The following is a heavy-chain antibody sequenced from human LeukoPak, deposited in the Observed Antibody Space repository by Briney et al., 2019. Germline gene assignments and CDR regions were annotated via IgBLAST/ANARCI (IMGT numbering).Heavy chain of an antibody. D-gene: IGHD2-2*02. CDR3: ATGGLCTSSTCYNFFDY. J-gene: IGHJ4*02. V-gene: IGHV5-51*01. CDR2: IYPGDSDT. Sequence: GESLKISCKGSGYSITTYWIGWVRQMPGKGPEWMGSIYPGDSDTRYSPSFQGQITISADKSITTTYLQWSSLKASDTAMYYCATGGLCTSSTCYNFFDYWGQGTLVTVSS. CDR1: GYSITTYW.